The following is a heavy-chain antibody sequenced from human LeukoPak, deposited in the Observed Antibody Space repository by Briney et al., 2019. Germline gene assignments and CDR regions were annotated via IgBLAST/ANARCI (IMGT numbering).Heavy chain of an antibody. CDR2: ISGSGGST. V-gene: IGHV3-23*01. J-gene: IGHJ4*02. CDR1: GFTFSSYS. D-gene: IGHD3/OR15-3a*01. CDR3: AKGYDFWSGYARWFDY. Sequence: PGGSLRLSCAASGFTFSSYSMSWVRQGPGKGLEWVSSISGSGGSTFYADSAKGRFTISRDNSKNTLYLQMNSLRAEDTAVYYCAKGYDFWSGYARWFDYWGQGTLVTVSS.